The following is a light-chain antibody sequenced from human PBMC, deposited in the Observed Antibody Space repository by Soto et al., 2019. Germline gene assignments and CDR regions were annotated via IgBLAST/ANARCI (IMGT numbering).Light chain of an antibody. Sequence: QSALTQPASGSGSPGQSITISCTGTSSDVGTYKYVSWYQQYPGKAPKLMIYEVSNRPSGVSNRFSGSKSGNTASLTISGLQAEDEADYYCYSHARKVFGGGTQLTVL. CDR2: EVS. J-gene: IGLJ3*02. CDR1: SSDVGTYKY. CDR3: YSHARKV. V-gene: IGLV2-14*01.